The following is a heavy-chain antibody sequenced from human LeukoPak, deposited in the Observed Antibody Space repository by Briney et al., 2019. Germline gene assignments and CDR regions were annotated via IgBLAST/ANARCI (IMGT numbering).Heavy chain of an antibody. CDR3: ARARNRAQYFDY. J-gene: IGHJ4*02. D-gene: IGHD1-14*01. Sequence: PSETLSLTCTVSGGSISGGGYYWSWIRQHPGKGLEWIGYIYYSGSTYYNPSLKSRVTISVDTAKNQFSLKLSSVTAADTAVYYCARARNRAQYFDYGGQGTLVTVPS. CDR2: IYYSGST. V-gene: IGHV4-31*03. CDR1: GGSISGGGYY.